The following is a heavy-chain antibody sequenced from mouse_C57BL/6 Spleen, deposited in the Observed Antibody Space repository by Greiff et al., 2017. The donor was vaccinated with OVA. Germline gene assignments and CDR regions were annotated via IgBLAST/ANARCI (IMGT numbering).Heavy chain of an antibody. J-gene: IGHJ2*01. V-gene: IGHV1-52*01. CDR1: GYTFTSYW. Sequence: QVQLKQPGAELVRPGSSVKLSCKASGYTFTSYWMHWVKQRPIQGLEWIGNIDPSDSETHYNQKFKDKATLTVDKSSSTAYMQLSSLTSEDSAVYYCARPHYYGSSLDYWGQGTTLTVSS. CDR2: IDPSDSET. D-gene: IGHD1-1*01. CDR3: ARPHYYGSSLDY.